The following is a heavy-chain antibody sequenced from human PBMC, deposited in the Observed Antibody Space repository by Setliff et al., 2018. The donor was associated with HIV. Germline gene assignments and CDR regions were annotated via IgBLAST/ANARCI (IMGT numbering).Heavy chain of an antibody. Sequence: SETLSLTCTVSGGSISSYYWSWIRQSPGKGLEWIGYIYYSGSTYYNPSVKSRVAISVDTSKNHFSLKLGSVTAADTAVYYCAAWGPRYSYAPYFFDSWGQGTLVTVSS. CDR2: IYYSGST. D-gene: IGHD5-18*01. CDR3: AAWGPRYSYAPYFFDS. CDR1: GGSISSYY. V-gene: IGHV4-59*04. J-gene: IGHJ4*02.